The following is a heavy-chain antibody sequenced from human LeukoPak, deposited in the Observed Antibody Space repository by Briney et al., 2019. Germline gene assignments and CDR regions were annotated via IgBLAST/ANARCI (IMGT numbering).Heavy chain of an antibody. J-gene: IGHJ5*02. V-gene: IGHV4-39*01. D-gene: IGHD2-15*01. CDR1: GGSTSSSSYY. Sequence: SETLSLTCTVSGGSTSSSSYYWGWIRQPPGKGLEWIGSIYYSGSTFYNPSLKRRVTISVDTSKNQFSLKLSSVTAGDTAVYYCARHLGVDNWFDPWGQGTLVTVSS. CDR2: IYYSGST. CDR3: ARHLGVDNWFDP.